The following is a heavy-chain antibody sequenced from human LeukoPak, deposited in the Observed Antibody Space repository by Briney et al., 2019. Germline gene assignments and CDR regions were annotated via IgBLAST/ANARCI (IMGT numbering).Heavy chain of an antibody. CDR1: GGSCDDYY. J-gene: IGHJ4*02. CDR2: IHPHGIF. V-gene: IGHV4-34*01. D-gene: IGHD5-24*01. CDR3: ARGRDRSKAGDH. Sequence: SETLSLTCDVSGGSCDDYYCSWIRQPPGKGLEWIGEIHPHGIFYYNSSLMSRVTISIDTSKSQFSLRLTSVTAADTAFYCCARGRDRSKAGDHWGQGSLVTVSS.